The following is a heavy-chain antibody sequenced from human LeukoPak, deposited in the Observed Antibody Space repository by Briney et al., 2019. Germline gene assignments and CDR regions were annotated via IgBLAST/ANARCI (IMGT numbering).Heavy chain of an antibody. V-gene: IGHV4-59*01. CDR3: ARERGYGSGSYPDY. D-gene: IGHD3-10*01. Sequence: SETLSLTCADYGGSFSGYFWSWIRQPPGKGLEWIGYIYYSGSTNYNPSLRSRVTISVDTSKNQFSLKLSSVTAADTAVYYCARERGYGSGSYPDYWGQGTLVTVSS. J-gene: IGHJ4*02. CDR1: GGSFSGYF. CDR2: IYYSGST.